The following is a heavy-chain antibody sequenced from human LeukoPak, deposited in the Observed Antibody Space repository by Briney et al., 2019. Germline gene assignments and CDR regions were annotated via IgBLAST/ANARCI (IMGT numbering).Heavy chain of an antibody. CDR3: ARAADWGSVAFDI. D-gene: IGHD7-27*01. Sequence: GESLKISCKGSGYSFTSYWIGWERQMPGKGLEWMGMIYPGDSDTRYSPSFQGQVTISADKSTSTAYVQWSSLKASDTAMYYCARAADWGSVAFDIWGQGTMVTVSS. CDR1: GYSFTSYW. J-gene: IGHJ3*02. V-gene: IGHV5-51*01. CDR2: IYPGDSDT.